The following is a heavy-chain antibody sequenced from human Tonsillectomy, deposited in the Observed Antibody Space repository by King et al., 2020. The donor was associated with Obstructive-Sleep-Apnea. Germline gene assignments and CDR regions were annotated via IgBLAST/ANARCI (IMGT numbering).Heavy chain of an antibody. CDR3: ARDRECPSSTSCYGDYYYYGMDV. CDR1: GFTFSSYW. CDR2: IKQDGSEK. V-gene: IGHV3-7*01. D-gene: IGHD2-2*01. J-gene: IGHJ6*02. Sequence: VQLVESGGGLVQPGGSLRLSCAASGFTFSSYWMSWVRQAPGKGLEWVANIKQDGSEKYYVDSVKGRFTISRDNAKNSLYLQMNSLRAEDTAVYYCARDRECPSSTSCYGDYYYYGMDVWGQGTTVTVSS.